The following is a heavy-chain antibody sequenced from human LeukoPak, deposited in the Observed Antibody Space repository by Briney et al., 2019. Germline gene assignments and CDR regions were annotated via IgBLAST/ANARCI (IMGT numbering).Heavy chain of an antibody. V-gene: IGHV4-38-2*01. Sequence: PSETLSLTCAVSGYSISSGYYRGWIRQPPGKGLEWIGSIYHSGSTYYNPSVKSRVTISVDTSKNQVSLKLSSVTAADTAVYHCARASEYSSSPPDYWGQGTLVTVSS. J-gene: IGHJ4*02. D-gene: IGHD6-6*01. CDR3: ARASEYSSSPPDY. CDR2: IYHSGST. CDR1: GYSISSGYY.